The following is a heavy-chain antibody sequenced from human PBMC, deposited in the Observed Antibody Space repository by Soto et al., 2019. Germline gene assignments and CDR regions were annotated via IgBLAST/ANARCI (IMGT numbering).Heavy chain of an antibody. Sequence: EVQLVESGEGLVQPGGSLRLSCAASGFTFSNYGMHWVRQAPGRGLEYVSAITGDGGRTYYADSVKGTFTISRDNSKNTLYLQLGSLRAEDMAVYYCARVFSDNSGYYYDYWGQGTLVTVSS. J-gene: IGHJ4*02. D-gene: IGHD3-22*01. CDR3: ARVFSDNSGYYYDY. CDR2: ITGDGGRT. V-gene: IGHV3-64*02. CDR1: GFTFSNYG.